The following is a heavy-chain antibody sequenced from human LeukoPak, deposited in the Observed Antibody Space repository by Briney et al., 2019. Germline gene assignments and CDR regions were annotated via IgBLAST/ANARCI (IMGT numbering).Heavy chain of an antibody. V-gene: IGHV1-69*13. Sequence: ASVKVSCKASGGTFSSYVINWVRQAPGQGLEWMGGIIPIFGTANYAQKFQGRVTITADESTSTAYMELSSLRSEDTAVYYCARGGITMVRGSNYYYYMDVWGKGTTVTISS. CDR3: ARGGITMVRGSNYYYYMDV. CDR2: IIPIFGTA. D-gene: IGHD3-10*01. CDR1: GGTFSSYV. J-gene: IGHJ6*03.